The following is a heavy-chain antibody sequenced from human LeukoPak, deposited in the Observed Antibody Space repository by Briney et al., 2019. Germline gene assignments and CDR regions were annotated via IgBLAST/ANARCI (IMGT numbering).Heavy chain of an antibody. CDR2: ISAYNGNT. J-gene: IGHJ5*02. V-gene: IGHV1-18*01. CDR3: ARDPNYDILTGYYWFDP. CDR1: GYTFTSYG. Sequence: ASVKVSCKASGYTFTSYGISWVRQAPGQGLEWMGWISAYNGNTNYAQKLQGRVTMTTDTSTSTAYMELRSLRSDDTAVYYCARDPNYDILTGYYWFDPWGQGTLVTVSS. D-gene: IGHD3-9*01.